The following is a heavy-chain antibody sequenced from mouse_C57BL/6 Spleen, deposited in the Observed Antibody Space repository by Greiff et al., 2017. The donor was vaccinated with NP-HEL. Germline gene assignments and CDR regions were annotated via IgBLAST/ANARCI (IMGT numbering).Heavy chain of an antibody. CDR2: IHPNSGST. J-gene: IGHJ3*01. D-gene: IGHD2-1*01. CDR3: ARGGGNYFAWFAY. Sequence: VQLQQPGAELVKPGASVTLSCKASGYTFTSYWMHWVKQRPGQGLEWIGMIHPNSGSTNYNEKFKSKATLTVDKSSSTAYMQLSSLTSEDSAVYYCARGGGNYFAWFAYWGQGTLVTVSA. V-gene: IGHV1-64*01. CDR1: GYTFTSYW.